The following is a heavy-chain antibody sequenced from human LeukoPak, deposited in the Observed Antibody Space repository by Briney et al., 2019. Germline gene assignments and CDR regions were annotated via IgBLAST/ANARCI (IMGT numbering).Heavy chain of an antibody. CDR1: GYSISSGYY. V-gene: IGHV4-38-2*01. CDR3: ASRSSYFDY. CDR2: IYHSGST. J-gene: IGHJ4*02. Sequence: PSETLSLTCAVSGYSISSGYYWGWIRQPPGKGLEWIGSIYHSGSTYYNPSLKGRVTISVDTSKNQFSLKLSSVTAADTAVYYCASRSSYFDYWGQGTLVTVSS.